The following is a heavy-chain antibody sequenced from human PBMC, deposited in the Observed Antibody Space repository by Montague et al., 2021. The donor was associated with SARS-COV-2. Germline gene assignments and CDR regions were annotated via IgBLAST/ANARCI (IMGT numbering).Heavy chain of an antibody. CDR1: GGSISSSSYY. CDR2: IYYSGST. V-gene: IGHV4-39*01. J-gene: IGHJ3*02. D-gene: IGHD6-19*01. Sequence: SETLSLTCTVSGGSISSSSYYWGWIRQPPGKGLEWIGCIYYSGSTYYNPSLKSRVTISVDTSKNQFSLKLSSVTAADTAVYYCARQENSRGWLKPDAFDIWGQGTMVTVSS. CDR3: ARQENSRGWLKPDAFDI.